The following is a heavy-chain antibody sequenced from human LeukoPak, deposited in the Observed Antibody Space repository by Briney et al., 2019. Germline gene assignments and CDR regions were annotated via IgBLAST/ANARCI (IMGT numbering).Heavy chain of an antibody. CDR2: IYYSGST. Sequence: SETLSLTCTVSGGSISSYYWSWTRQPPGKGLEWIGYIYYSGSTNYNPSLKSRVTISVDTSKNQFSLKLSSVTAADTAVYYCARSSSSWHFDYWGQGTLVTVSS. CDR1: GGSISSYY. V-gene: IGHV4-59*01. J-gene: IGHJ4*02. CDR3: ARSSSSWHFDY. D-gene: IGHD6-13*01.